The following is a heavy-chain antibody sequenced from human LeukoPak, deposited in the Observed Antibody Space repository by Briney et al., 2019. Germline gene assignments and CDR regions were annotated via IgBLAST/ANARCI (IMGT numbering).Heavy chain of an antibody. CDR3: ARDQYDTWSRRGNFDS. Sequence: GGSLRLSCVASGFPFSSYWMTWVRQAPGKGLEWVANIKQDGSKKSYVDSVKGRFTISRDNAKNSLYLQMNSLRAEDTAVFYCARDQYDTWSRRGNFDSWGQGTLVIVSS. D-gene: IGHD3-3*01. J-gene: IGHJ4*02. V-gene: IGHV3-7*03. CDR1: GFPFSSYW. CDR2: IKQDGSKK.